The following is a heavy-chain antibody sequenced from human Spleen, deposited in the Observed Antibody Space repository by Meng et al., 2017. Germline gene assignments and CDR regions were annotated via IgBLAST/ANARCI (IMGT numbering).Heavy chain of an antibody. CDR3: ARVSIVAMDGPEGAFDI. J-gene: IGHJ3*02. V-gene: IGHV3-7*01. CDR1: GYIFSSDW. CDR2: IKQDGSEK. D-gene: IGHD5-12*01. Sequence: ESLTLTCAASGYIFSSDWLTWCRRAPAEGLEWVVNIKQDGSEKYYVDSVKGRFTISRDNAKNSLYLQMNSLRAEDTAVYYCARVSIVAMDGPEGAFDIWGQGTMVTVSS.